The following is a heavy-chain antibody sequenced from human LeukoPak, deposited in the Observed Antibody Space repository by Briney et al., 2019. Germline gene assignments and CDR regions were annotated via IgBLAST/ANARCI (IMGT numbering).Heavy chain of an antibody. J-gene: IGHJ4*02. Sequence: ASVKVSCKASGYTFTSYYMHWVRQAPGQGLEWMGIINPSGGSTSYAQKFQGRVTMTRDTSTSTVYMELSSLRSEDTAVYYRARDHPPEGRDGYKIGGYYFDYWGQGTLVTVSS. CDR3: ARDHPPEGRDGYKIGGYYFDY. D-gene: IGHD5-24*01. V-gene: IGHV1-46*01. CDR2: INPSGGST. CDR1: GYTFTSYY.